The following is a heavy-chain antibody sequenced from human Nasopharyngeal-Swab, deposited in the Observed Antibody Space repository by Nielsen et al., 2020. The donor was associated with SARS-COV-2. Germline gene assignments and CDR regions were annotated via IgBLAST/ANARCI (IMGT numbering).Heavy chain of an antibody. CDR3: ARGVVTQYYYYYYYMDV. CDR1: GGSFSGYY. V-gene: IGHV4-34*01. CDR2: INHSGST. D-gene: IGHD2-2*01. J-gene: IGHJ6*03. Sequence: GSLRLSCAVYGGSFSGYYWSWIRQPPGEGLEWIGEINHSGSTNYNPSLKSRVTISVDTSKNQFSLKLSSVTAADTAVYYCARGVVTQYYYYYYYMDVWGKGTTVTVSS.